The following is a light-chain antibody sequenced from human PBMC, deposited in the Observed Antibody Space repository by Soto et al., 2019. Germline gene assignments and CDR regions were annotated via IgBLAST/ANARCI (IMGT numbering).Light chain of an antibody. V-gene: IGLV2-23*01. Sequence: QSALAQPASVSGSPGQSITISCTGTSGDVGNYNLVSWYQQHPGKAPKLMIYEDSKRPSGVSNRFSGSKSGNTASLTISGLQAEDEAGYFCCSYAGSTTLYVFGTGTKVTVL. CDR1: SGDVGNYNL. J-gene: IGLJ1*01. CDR2: EDS. CDR3: CSYAGSTTLYV.